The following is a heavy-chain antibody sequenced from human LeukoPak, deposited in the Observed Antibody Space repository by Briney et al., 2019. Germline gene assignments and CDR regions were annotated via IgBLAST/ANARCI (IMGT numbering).Heavy chain of an antibody. Sequence: PSETLSLTCTVSGYSISSGYYWGWIRQPPGKGLEWIGSIHHSGSTYYNPSLKSRVTISVDTSKNQFSLKLSSVTAADTAVYYCARAQYYDYVWGSYRNWGQGTLVTVSS. D-gene: IGHD3-16*02. V-gene: IGHV4-38-2*02. CDR2: IHHSGST. CDR1: GYSISSGYY. J-gene: IGHJ4*02. CDR3: ARAQYYDYVWGSYRN.